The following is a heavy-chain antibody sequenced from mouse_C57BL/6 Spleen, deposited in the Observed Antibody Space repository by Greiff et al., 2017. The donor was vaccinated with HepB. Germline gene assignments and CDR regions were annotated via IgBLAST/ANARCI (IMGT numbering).Heavy chain of an antibody. CDR2: ISSGSSTI. D-gene: IGHD1-1*01. V-gene: IGHV5-17*01. Sequence: EVKLMESGGGLVKPGGSLKLSCAASGFTFSDYGMHWVRQAPEKGLEWVAYISSGSSTIYYADTVKGRFTISRDNAKNTLFLQMTSLRSEDTAMYYCARGGYYGSSCYAMDYWGQGTSVTVSS. CDR3: ARGGYYGSSCYAMDY. J-gene: IGHJ4*01. CDR1: GFTFSDYG.